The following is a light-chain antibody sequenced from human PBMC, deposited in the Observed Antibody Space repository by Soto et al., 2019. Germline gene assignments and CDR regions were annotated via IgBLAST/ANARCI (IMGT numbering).Light chain of an antibody. CDR3: SSYTSTSTLYV. V-gene: IGLV2-14*01. CDR2: DVT. Sequence: QSVLTQPASVSGSPGQSITISCTGTSSDVGNYNYVSWYQQHPGKAPKLMIYDVTNRPSGVSNRFSGSKSGNTASLTISGLHTEDEADYYCSSYTSTSTLYVFGTGTKLTVL. CDR1: SSDVGNYNY. J-gene: IGLJ1*01.